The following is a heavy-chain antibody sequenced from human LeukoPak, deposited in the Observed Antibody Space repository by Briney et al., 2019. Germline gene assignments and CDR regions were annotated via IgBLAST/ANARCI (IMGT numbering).Heavy chain of an antibody. CDR1: GGSISSSNW. D-gene: IGHD1-26*01. Sequence: GTLSLTCTISGGSISSSNWWAWVRQAPGKGLEWVANIDRDGSEKYYVDSVRGRFTISRDNAKNSLYLQMNSLRAEDTAVYYCAKGWREWELLGYWGQGTLVTVSS. CDR2: IDRDGSEK. V-gene: IGHV3-7*01. J-gene: IGHJ4*02. CDR3: AKGWREWELLGY.